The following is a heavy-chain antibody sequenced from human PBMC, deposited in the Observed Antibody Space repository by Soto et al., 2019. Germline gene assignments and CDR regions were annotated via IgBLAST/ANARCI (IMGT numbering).Heavy chain of an antibody. Sequence: GGSLRLSCAASGFTFSSYAMSWVRQAPGKGLEWVSAISGSGGSTYYADSVKGRFTISRDNSKNTLYLQMNSLRAEDTAVYYCAKALTITIFGVDTPHHPDYWGQGTLVTVSS. CDR2: ISGSGGST. CDR1: GFTFSSYA. CDR3: AKALTITIFGVDTPHHPDY. V-gene: IGHV3-23*01. D-gene: IGHD3-3*01. J-gene: IGHJ4*02.